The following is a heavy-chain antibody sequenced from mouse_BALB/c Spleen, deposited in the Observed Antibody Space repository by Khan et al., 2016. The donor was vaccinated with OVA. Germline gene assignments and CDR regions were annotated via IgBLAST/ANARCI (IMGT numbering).Heavy chain of an antibody. Sequence: QVQLQQSGAELAKPGASVKMSCKASGYTVINYWILWVKQRPGQGLEWIGYINPSTAYTEYNQNFKDKATWTADKSSSTAYMQLSSLTSEDSAVYYCARRGLRWDFDYWGQGTTLTVSS. V-gene: IGHV1-7*01. CDR3: ARRGLRWDFDY. J-gene: IGHJ2*01. D-gene: IGHD1-1*01. CDR1: GYTVINYW. CDR2: INPSTAYT.